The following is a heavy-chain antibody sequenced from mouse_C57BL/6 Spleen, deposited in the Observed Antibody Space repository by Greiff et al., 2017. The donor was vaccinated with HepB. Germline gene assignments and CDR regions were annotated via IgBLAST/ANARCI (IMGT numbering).Heavy chain of an antibody. V-gene: IGHV6-3*01. J-gene: IGHJ3*01. Sequence: VQLVESGGGLVQPGGSMKLSCVASGFTFSDYWMNWVRQSPEQGLELVAHIRLKSDNYATHYAASVIGKFTNSRDDSKSNVFLQMNNLRAEGTGIYYCAGWDQFAFWGQGTLVSVSA. CDR3: AGWDQFAF. D-gene: IGHD4-1*01. CDR2: IRLKSDNYAT. CDR1: GFTFSDYW.